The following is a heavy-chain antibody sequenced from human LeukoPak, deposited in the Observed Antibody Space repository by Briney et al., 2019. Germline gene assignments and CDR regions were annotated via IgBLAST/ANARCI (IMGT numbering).Heavy chain of an antibody. D-gene: IGHD3-16*02. CDR2: IYYSGST. J-gene: IGHJ4*02. CDR3: ARASTFGGVISDY. Sequence: SETLSLTCTVSGGSISSYYWSWIRQPPGKGLEWIGYIYYSGSTNYNPSLKSRVTISVDTSKNQFSLKLSSVTAADTAVYYCARASTFGGVISDYWGQGTLVTVSS. CDR1: GGSISSYY. V-gene: IGHV4-59*01.